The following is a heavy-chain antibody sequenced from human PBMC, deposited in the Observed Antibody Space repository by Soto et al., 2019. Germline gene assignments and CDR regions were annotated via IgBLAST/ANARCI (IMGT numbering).Heavy chain of an antibody. V-gene: IGHV3-21*01. J-gene: IGHJ6*02. CDR2: ISSSSSYI. D-gene: IGHD2-2*01. Sequence: PGGSLRLSCAASGFTFSSYSMNWVRQAPGKGLEWVSSISSSSSYIYYADSVKGRFTISRDNAKNSLYLQMNSLRAEDTAVYYCARDQGYCSSTSCYGYYYYYGMDVWGQGTTVTVSS. CDR1: GFTFSSYS. CDR3: ARDQGYCSSTSCYGYYYYYGMDV.